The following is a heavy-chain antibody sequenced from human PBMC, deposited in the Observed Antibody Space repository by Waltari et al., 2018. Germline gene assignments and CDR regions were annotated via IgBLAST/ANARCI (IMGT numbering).Heavy chain of an antibody. CDR1: GGSISSHY. Sequence: QVQLQESGPGLVKPSETLSLTCPVSGGSISSHYWSWIRQPPGKGLEWIGYIYYSGSTNYNPSLKSRVTISVDTSKNQFSLKLSSVTAADTAVYYCARDPSRDGYNSERYIGAFDIWGQGTMVTVSS. CDR2: IYYSGST. J-gene: IGHJ3*02. D-gene: IGHD5-12*01. V-gene: IGHV4-59*11. CDR3: ARDPSRDGYNSERYIGAFDI.